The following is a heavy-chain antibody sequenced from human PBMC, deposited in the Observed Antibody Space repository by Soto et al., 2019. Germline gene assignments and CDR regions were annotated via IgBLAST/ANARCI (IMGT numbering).Heavy chain of an antibody. CDR2: IYYSGST. CDR1: GGSISSYY. J-gene: IGHJ5*02. Sequence: SETLSLTCTVSGGSISSYYWSWIRQPPGKGLEWIGYIYYSGSTNYNPSLKSRVTISVDTSKNQFSLKLSSVTAADTAVYYCARFRRRYFDRVGFDPWGQGTLVTVSS. CDR3: ARFRRRYFDRVGFDP. V-gene: IGHV4-59*01. D-gene: IGHD3-9*01.